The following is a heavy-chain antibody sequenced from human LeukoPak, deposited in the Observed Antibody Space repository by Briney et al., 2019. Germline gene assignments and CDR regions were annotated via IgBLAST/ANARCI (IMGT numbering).Heavy chain of an antibody. V-gene: IGHV1-2*02. CDR3: ARRSGARPYYYYYMDV. J-gene: IGHJ6*03. CDR2: INPNSGGT. D-gene: IGHD6-6*01. CDR1: GYTFTGYY. Sequence: ASVKVSCKASGYTFTGYYMHWVRQAPGQGLEWMGWINPNSGGTNYAQKFQGRVTMTRNTSISTAYMELSSLRSEDTAVYYCARRSGARPYYYYYMDVWGKGTTVTVSS.